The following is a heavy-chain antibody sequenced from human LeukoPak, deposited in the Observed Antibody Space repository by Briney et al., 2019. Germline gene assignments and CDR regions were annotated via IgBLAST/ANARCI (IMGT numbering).Heavy chain of an antibody. Sequence: PSQTLSLTRTVSGGSITSGDYYWSWIRQPPGKGLEWLGYIYYIGSTYYNPSLKSRVTISVDTSKNQFSLKLSSVTAADTAVYYCVLDRRYCSSTSCYAATDVLDIWGQGTMVTVFS. CDR1: GGSITSGDYY. D-gene: IGHD2-2*01. CDR2: IYYIGST. CDR3: VLDRRYCSSTSCYAATDVLDI. J-gene: IGHJ3*02. V-gene: IGHV4-30-4*08.